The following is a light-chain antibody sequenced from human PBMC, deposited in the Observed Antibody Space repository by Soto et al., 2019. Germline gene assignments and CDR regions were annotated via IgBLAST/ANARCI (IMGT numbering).Light chain of an antibody. J-gene: IGLJ2*01. CDR2: EVT. V-gene: IGLV2-23*02. CDR3: CSFAGGSTYVV. Sequence: QSALTQPASVSGSPGQSITIYCIGTSSDVGNYELVSWYQQLPGKAPKLIIYEVTKRPSGVTNRFSGSKSGNTASLTISGLLAEDEADYHCCSFAGGSTYVVFGGGTKLTVL. CDR1: SSDVGNYEL.